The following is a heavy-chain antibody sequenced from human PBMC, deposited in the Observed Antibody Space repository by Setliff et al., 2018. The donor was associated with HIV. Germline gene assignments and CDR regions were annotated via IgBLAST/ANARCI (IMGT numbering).Heavy chain of an antibody. J-gene: IGHJ4*02. D-gene: IGHD4-17*01. Sequence: KPSETLSHTCTVSGPPMNIHYWSWIRQSPGKAFEWIGYIYSTDSTNYNPSLQSRVTISMVAARNQFSLKVTSVTAADTAVYYCAKGAGFYGDYTFDHWGQGRQVTVSS. CDR1: GPPMNIHY. CDR2: IYSTDST. V-gene: IGHV4-59*11. CDR3: AKGAGFYGDYTFDH.